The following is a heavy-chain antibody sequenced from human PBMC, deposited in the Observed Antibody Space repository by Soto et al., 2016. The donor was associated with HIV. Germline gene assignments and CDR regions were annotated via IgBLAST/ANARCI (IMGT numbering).Heavy chain of an antibody. V-gene: IGHV3-23*01. Sequence: EVQLLESGGGLVQPGGSLRLSCAASGFTFSSYAMSWVRQAPEKGLEWVSTISGRGGSTYYADSVKGRFTISRDNSKNTLSLQMNSLRAEDTALYYCAKFTYYYGSGNSAGFDPWGQGTLVTVSS. CDR3: AKFTYYYGSGNSAGFDP. D-gene: IGHD3-10*01. J-gene: IGHJ5*02. CDR2: ISGRGGST. CDR1: GFTFSSYA.